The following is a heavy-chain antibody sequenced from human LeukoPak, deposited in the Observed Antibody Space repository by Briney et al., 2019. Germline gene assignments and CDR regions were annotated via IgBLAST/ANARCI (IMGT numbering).Heavy chain of an antibody. Sequence: GGSLRLSCGASGFTFGGSAMHWVRQASGKGLEWVGRIRSKANSYATAYAASVKGRFTISRDDSKNTAYLQMNSLKTEDTAVYYCTSPTHDYSNWPSYYRGQGNLVTVSS. V-gene: IGHV3-73*01. J-gene: IGHJ4*02. D-gene: IGHD4-11*01. CDR2: IRSKANSYAT. CDR1: GFTFGGSA. CDR3: TSPTHDYSNWPSYY.